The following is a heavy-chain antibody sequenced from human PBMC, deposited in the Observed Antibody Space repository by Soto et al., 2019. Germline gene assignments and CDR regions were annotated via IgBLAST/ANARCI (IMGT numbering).Heavy chain of an antibody. CDR1: GFTFSDHH. J-gene: IGHJ4*02. CDR2: ARNKVNSYTT. Sequence: VGSLRLSCAASGASGFTFSDHHMDWVRQAPGKGLEWVGRARNKVNSYTTAHAASVKGRFTISRDDSKKSLYLQMNSLKTEDTAMYFCARLMGTGFDLWGQGTLVTVSS. V-gene: IGHV3-72*01. CDR3: ARLMGTGFDL. D-gene: IGHD2-8*01.